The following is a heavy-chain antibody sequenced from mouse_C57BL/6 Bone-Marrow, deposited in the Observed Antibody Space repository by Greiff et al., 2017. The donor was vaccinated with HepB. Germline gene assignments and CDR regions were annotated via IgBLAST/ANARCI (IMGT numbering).Heavy chain of an antibody. J-gene: IGHJ3*01. CDR1: GFTFSSYT. Sequence: EVQVVESGGGLVKPGGSLKLSCAASGFTFSSYTMSWVRQTPEKRLEWVATISGGGGNTYYPDSVKGRFTISRDNAKNTLYLQMSSLRSEDTALYYCARLGLRAWFAYWGQGTLVTVSA. V-gene: IGHV5-9*01. CDR3: ARLGLRAWFAY. CDR2: ISGGGGNT. D-gene: IGHD2-4*01.